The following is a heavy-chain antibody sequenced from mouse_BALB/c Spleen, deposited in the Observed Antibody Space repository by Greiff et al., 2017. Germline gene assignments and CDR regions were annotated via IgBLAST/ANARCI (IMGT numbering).Heavy chain of an antibody. CDR3: ARDDYDGYAMDY. D-gene: IGHD2-4*01. V-gene: IGHV5-9-4*01. J-gene: IGHJ4*01. CDR2: ISSGGSYT. Sequence: EVQGVESGGGLVKPGGSLKLSCAASGFTFSSYAMSWVRQSPEKRLEWVAEISSGGSYTYYPDTVTGRFTISRDNAKNTLYLEMSSLRSEDTAMYYCARDDYDGYAMDYWGQGTSVTVSS. CDR1: GFTFSSYA.